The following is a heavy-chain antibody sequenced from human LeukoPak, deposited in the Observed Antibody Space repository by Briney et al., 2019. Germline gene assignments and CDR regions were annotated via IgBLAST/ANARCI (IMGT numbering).Heavy chain of an antibody. D-gene: IGHD2-2*02. V-gene: IGHV4-31*03. CDR2: IYYSGST. Sequence: SQTLSLTCTVSGGSISSGGYYWSWIRQHPGKGLEWIGYIYYSGSTYYNPSLKSRVTISVDTSKNQFSLKLSFVTAADTAVYYCARVVPAAIEWFDPWGQGTLVTVSS. CDR1: GGSISSGGYY. J-gene: IGHJ5*02. CDR3: ARVVPAAIEWFDP.